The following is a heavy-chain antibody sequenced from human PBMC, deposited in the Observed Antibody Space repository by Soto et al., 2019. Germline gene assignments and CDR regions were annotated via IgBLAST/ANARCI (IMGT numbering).Heavy chain of an antibody. D-gene: IGHD1-26*01. CDR3: ASRPRVGATRGAFDI. J-gene: IGHJ3*02. CDR2: IYYSGST. V-gene: IGHV4-59*01. CDR1: GGSISSYY. Sequence: SETLSLTCTVSGGSISSYYWSWIRQPPGKGLEWIGYIYYSGSTNYNPSLKSRVTISVDTSKNQFSLELSSVTAADTAVYYCASRPRVGATRGAFDIWGQGTMVTVSS.